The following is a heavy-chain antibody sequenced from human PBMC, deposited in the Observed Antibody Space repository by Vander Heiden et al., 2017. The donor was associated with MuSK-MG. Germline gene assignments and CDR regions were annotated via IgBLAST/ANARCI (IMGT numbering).Heavy chain of an antibody. V-gene: IGHV3-23*01. J-gene: IGHJ3*02. D-gene: IGHD5-12*01. Sequence: EVHLLASGADLLPPGVSLRLSCAASAFIFRNYAMRWVRQAPGEGLGGVSSISANSGASYYADSAKGRFTISRDNAKNTLYRQMKHMRAEETAIYDSCKPATLSNDYGFDIWGQGTMVTVSS. CDR3: CKPATLSNDYGFDI. CDR2: ISANSGAS. CDR1: AFIFRNYA.